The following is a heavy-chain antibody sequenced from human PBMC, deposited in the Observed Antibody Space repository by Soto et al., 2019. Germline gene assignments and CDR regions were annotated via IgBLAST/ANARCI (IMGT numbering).Heavy chain of an antibody. V-gene: IGHV3-21*01. CDR1: GFTFSNYN. CDR3: ARGSAEAGTAAIDH. Sequence: EVQLVESGGGLVKPGGSLRLSCAASGFTFSNYNMNWVRQAPGKGLEWVSSISSSSSYIYYADSVKGRFTISRDNAKNSLDLQMNSLRAEDTAVYYCARGSAEAGTAAIDHWGQGTLVSVFS. J-gene: IGHJ4*02. D-gene: IGHD6-19*01. CDR2: ISSSSSYI.